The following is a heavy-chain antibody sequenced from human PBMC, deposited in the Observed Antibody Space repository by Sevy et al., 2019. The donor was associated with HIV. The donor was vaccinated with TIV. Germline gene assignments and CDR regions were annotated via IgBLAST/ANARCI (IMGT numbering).Heavy chain of an antibody. CDR3: AKDTSGWYDALDQ. Sequence: GESLKISCEVSGFTFGYFAMSWVRQAPGKGLEWVSGISPNGATSHYAASVRGRFTISRDNSKNRMYLQMSSLRADDTAQYYCAKDTSGWYDALDQWGQGTLVTVSS. D-gene: IGHD6-19*01. J-gene: IGHJ4*02. V-gene: IGHV3-23*01. CDR2: ISPNGATS. CDR1: GFTFGYFA.